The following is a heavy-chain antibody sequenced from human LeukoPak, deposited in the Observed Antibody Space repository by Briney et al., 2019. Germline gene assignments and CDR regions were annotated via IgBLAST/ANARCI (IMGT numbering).Heavy chain of an antibody. CDR2: ISGSGGST. Sequence: GGSLRLSCAASGFTFRSYGMDWVRQAPGKGLEWVSAISGSGGSTYYADSVKGRFTISRDNSKNTLYLQMNSLRAEDTAVYYCAKPLGYNWGSPFDYWGQGTLVTVSS. V-gene: IGHV3-23*01. CDR3: AKPLGYNWGSPFDY. CDR1: GFTFRSYG. D-gene: IGHD7-27*01. J-gene: IGHJ4*02.